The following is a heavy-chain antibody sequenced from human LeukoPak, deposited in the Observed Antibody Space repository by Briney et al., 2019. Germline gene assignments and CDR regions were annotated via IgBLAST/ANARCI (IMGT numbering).Heavy chain of an antibody. D-gene: IGHD6-13*01. CDR3: ARHISPGIAAAGMLHY. CDR1: GFTFSSYS. CDR2: ISSSSSYI. V-gene: IGHV3-21*01. J-gene: IGHJ4*02. Sequence: PGGSLRLSCAASGFTFSSYSMNWVRQAPEKGLEWVSSISSSSSYIYYADSVKGRFTISRDNAKNSLYLQMNSLRAEDTAVYYCARHISPGIAAAGMLHYWGQGTLVTVSS.